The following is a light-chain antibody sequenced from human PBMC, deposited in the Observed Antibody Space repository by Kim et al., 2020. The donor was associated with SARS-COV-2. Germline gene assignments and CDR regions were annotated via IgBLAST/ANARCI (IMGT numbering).Light chain of an antibody. CDR2: KAS. J-gene: IGKJ2*03. V-gene: IGKV1-5*03. CDR3: QQYDTYSPYS. CDR1: QSISSW. Sequence: DIQMTQSPSTLSASVGDRVTITCRASQSISSWLAWYQQKPGKAPKLLIYKASSLKSGVPSRFSGSGSETEFTLTISSLQPDDFATYYCQQYDTYSPYSFGQGTKLEI.